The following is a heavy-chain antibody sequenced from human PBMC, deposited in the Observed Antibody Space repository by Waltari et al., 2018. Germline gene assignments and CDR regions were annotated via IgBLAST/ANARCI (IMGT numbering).Heavy chain of an antibody. CDR3: AKDRWRYYYDSSGPEFDY. Sequence: EVQLLESGGGLVQPGGSLRLSCAASGFTFSSYAMSWVRQAPGKGLEWVSAISGSGGSTYYADSVKGRFTSSRDNSKNTLYLQMNSLRAEDTAVYYCAKDRWRYYYDSSGPEFDYWGQGTLVTVSS. CDR1: GFTFSSYA. J-gene: IGHJ4*02. CDR2: ISGSGGST. V-gene: IGHV3-23*01. D-gene: IGHD3-22*01.